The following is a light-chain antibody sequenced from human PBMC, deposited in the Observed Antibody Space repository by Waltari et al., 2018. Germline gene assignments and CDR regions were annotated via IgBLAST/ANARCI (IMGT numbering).Light chain of an antibody. J-gene: IGLJ2*01. CDR2: DVS. CDR3: CSYAGSYTLI. V-gene: IGLV2-11*01. Sequence: QSALTQPRSVSGSPGQSVTISCTGTSRDVGGYNQVPWYQQHPGKVPKLIIFDVSTRPSGVPNRFSGSKSGNTASLTISGLLAEDEADYYCCSYAGSYTLIFGGGTKMTVL. CDR1: SRDVGGYNQ.